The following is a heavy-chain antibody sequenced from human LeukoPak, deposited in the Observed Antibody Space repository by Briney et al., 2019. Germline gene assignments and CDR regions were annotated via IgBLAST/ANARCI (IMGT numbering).Heavy chain of an antibody. D-gene: IGHD3-10*01. CDR3: AKVVTMVRGVIYYFDY. Sequence: GGSLRLSCAASGFTFSSYGMHWVRQAPGNGLEWVAVISYDGSNKYYADSVKGRFTISRDNSKNTLYLQMNSLGAEDTAVYYCAKVVTMVRGVIYYFDYWGQGTLVTVSS. CDR2: ISYDGSNK. V-gene: IGHV3-30*18. CDR1: GFTFSSYG. J-gene: IGHJ4*02.